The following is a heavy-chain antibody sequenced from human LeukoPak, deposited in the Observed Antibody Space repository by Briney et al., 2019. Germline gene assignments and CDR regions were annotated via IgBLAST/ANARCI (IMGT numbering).Heavy chain of an antibody. V-gene: IGHV4-39*01. J-gene: IGHJ4*02. CDR3: ARHNGDYRY. CDR2: IYYSGST. Sequence: PSETLSLXCTVSGGSISSSSYYWGWIRQPPGKGLEWIGSIYYSGSTYYNPSLKSRVTISVDTSKNQFSLKLSSVTAADTAVYYCARHNGDYRYWGQGTLVTVSS. CDR1: GGSISSSSYY. D-gene: IGHD4-17*01.